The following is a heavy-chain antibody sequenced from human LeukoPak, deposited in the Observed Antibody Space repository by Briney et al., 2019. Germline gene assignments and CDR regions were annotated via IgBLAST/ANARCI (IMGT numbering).Heavy chain of an antibody. CDR2: ISGSGGST. CDR3: VKSSSSWYLGLVDY. CDR1: GFTFSSYA. V-gene: IGHV3-23*01. J-gene: IGHJ4*02. Sequence: PGGSLGLSCAASGFTFSSYAMSWVRQAPGKGLEWVSAISGSGGSTYYADSVKGRFTISRDNSKNTLYLQMNSLRAEDTAVYYCVKSSSSWYLGLVDYWGQGTLVTVSS. D-gene: IGHD6-13*01.